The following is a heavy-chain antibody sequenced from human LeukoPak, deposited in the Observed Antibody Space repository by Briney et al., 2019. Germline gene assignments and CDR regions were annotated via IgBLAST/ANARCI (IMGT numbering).Heavy chain of an antibody. Sequence: GASVKVSCKASGGTFSSYAISWVRQAPGQGLEWMGRIIPILGIANYAQKFQGRVTITADKSTSTAYMELSSLRSEDTAVYYCARGLTAMAPDFDYRGQGTLVTVSS. D-gene: IGHD5-18*01. CDR1: GGTFSSYA. CDR2: IIPILGIA. J-gene: IGHJ4*02. V-gene: IGHV1-69*04. CDR3: ARGLTAMAPDFDY.